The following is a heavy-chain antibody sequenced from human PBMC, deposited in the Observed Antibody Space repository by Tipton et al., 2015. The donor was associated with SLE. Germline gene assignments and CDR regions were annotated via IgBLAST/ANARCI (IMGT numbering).Heavy chain of an antibody. CDR1: GGSFSGYY. CDR3: ARVGYSYGSDY. Sequence: TLSLTCAVYGGSFSGYYWSWIRQPPGKGLEWIGEINHSGSTNCNPSLKSRVTISVDTSKNQFSLKLSSVTAADTAVYYCARVGYSYGSDYWGQGTLVTVSS. J-gene: IGHJ4*02. D-gene: IGHD5-18*01. V-gene: IGHV4-34*01. CDR2: INHSGST.